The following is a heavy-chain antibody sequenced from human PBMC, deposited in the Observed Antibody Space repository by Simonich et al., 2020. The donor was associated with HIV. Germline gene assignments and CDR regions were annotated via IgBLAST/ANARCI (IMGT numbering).Heavy chain of an antibody. CDR1: GWSFSGYY. V-gene: IGHV4-34*01. CDR2: VSRRGST. Sequence: QVKLQQWGAGLLKPSETLSLTCAVYGWSFSGYYWSWIRQSPGKGLEWIGEVSRRGSTNSNPYLKVRVTISVDTSKNQFSLKLNSVTAADAAVYYCARRTTAYYDFWSSFYFDFWGQGTLVTVSS. D-gene: IGHD3-3*01. J-gene: IGHJ4*02. CDR3: ARRTTAYYDFWSSFYFDF.